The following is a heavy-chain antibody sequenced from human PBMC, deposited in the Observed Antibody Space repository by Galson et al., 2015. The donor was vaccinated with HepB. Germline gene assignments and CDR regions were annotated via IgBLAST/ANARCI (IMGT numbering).Heavy chain of an antibody. V-gene: IGHV1-69*04. CDR1: GGTLSSNT. D-gene: IGHD6-19*01. J-gene: IGHJ6*02. Sequence: SVKVSCKASGGTLSSNTISWVRQAPGQGLEWVGRITMVGIANYAQKFQGRVTITADKSTSTAYMELSSLRSEDTAVYYCARDVGIAVAGIAYYYGMDVWGQGTTVTVSS. CDR2: ITMVGIA. CDR3: ARDVGIAVAGIAYYYGMDV.